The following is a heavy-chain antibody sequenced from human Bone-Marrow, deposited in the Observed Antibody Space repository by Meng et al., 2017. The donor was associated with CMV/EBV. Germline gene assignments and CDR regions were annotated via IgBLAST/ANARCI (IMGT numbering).Heavy chain of an antibody. Sequence: GGSLRLSCAASGFTFSSYGMHWVRQAPGKGLEWVAVIWYDGSNKYYADSVKGRLTISRDNSKNTLYLQMNSLRAEDTAVYYCAKDGYCSSTSCYLNWFDPWGQGTLVTVSS. V-gene: IGHV3-33*06. D-gene: IGHD2-2*03. J-gene: IGHJ5*02. CDR2: IWYDGSNK. CDR3: AKDGYCSSTSCYLNWFDP. CDR1: GFTFSSYG.